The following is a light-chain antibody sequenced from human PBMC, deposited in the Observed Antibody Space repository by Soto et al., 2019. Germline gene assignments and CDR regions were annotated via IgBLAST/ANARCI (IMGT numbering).Light chain of an antibody. CDR3: QQYTSYPMT. J-gene: IGKJ1*01. V-gene: IGKV1-5*01. Sequence: DIQMTQSPSTLSASVGDRVTITCRASQAIYSWLAWYQQKPGKAPKLLIYDASSLQSGVTSRFSGSGSGTEFTLTISSLQPDDFATYYCQQYTSYPMTFGQGTKVDIK. CDR1: QAIYSW. CDR2: DAS.